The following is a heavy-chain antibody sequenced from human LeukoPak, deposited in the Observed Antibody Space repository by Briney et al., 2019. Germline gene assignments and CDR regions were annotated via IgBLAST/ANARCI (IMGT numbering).Heavy chain of an antibody. V-gene: IGHV4-34*01. Sequence: PSETLSLTCAVYGGSFSGYYWSWIRQPPGKGLEWIGEINHSGSTNYNPSLKSRVTISVDTSKNQFSLKLSSVTAADTAVYYCAKDLRWQSRTQSPDYWGQGTLVTVSS. J-gene: IGHJ4*02. CDR3: AKDLRWQSRTQSPDY. CDR1: GGSFSGYY. CDR2: INHSGST. D-gene: IGHD4-23*01.